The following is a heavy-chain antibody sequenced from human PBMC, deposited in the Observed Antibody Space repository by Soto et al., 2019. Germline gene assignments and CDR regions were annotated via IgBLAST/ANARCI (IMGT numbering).Heavy chain of an antibody. V-gene: IGHV3-30*18. CDR1: GFTFSNFG. CDR3: AKGSDVARQELDY. J-gene: IGHJ4*02. Sequence: QVQLVESGGGVVQPGRSLRLSCAASGFTFSNFGMHWVRQAPGKGLEWVATISSDGSDKYYSDSVKGRFTISRDNSKNTLFLQMHSLRVEDTAVYYCAKGSDVARQELDYWGQGTLVTVSS. D-gene: IGHD2-15*01. CDR2: ISSDGSDK.